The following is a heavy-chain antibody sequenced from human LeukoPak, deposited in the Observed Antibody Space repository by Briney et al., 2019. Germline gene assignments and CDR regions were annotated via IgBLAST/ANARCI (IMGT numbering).Heavy chain of an antibody. V-gene: IGHV3-30*03. J-gene: IGHJ4*02. CDR2: ISHHGSNK. D-gene: IGHD6-13*01. Sequence: GGSLRLSFVASGFTFSTYGMNWVRQAPGKGLEWVAVISHHGSNKFYGDSVKGRFTISRDNSKNTLYLQMNSLRAEDTAVYYCARGALAAAGNDPALGYWGQGTLVTVSS. CDR1: GFTFSTYG. CDR3: ARGALAAAGNDPALGY.